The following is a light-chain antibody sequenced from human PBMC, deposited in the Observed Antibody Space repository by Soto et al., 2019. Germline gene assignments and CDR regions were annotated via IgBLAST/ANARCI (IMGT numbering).Light chain of an antibody. Sequence: EIVLTQSPGTLSLSPGERATLSCRASQSVSSSYFAWYQQKRGQAPRLLIYDISSRATGVPARFSGSGSGTEFTLSISGLQSEDFAVYFCQQYNNWPFSFGQGTRLGI. J-gene: IGKJ5*01. CDR1: QSVSSSY. CDR2: DIS. V-gene: IGKV3-15*01. CDR3: QQYNNWPFS.